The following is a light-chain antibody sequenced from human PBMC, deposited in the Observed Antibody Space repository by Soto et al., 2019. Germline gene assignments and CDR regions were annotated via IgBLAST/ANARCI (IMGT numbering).Light chain of an antibody. V-gene: IGLV1-40*01. CDR3: QSYDSSLSALYV. CDR2: GNS. Sequence: QSVLTQPPSGSGAPGQRVTISCTGSSSNIGAGYDVHWYQQLPGTAPKLLIYGNSNRPSGVPDRFSGSKSGTSASLAITGLQAEDEADYYCQSYDSSLSALYVFGTGNKVTVL. CDR1: SSNIGAGYD. J-gene: IGLJ1*01.